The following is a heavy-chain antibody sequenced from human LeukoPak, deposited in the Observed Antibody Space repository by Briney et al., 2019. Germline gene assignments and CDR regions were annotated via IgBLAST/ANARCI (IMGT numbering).Heavy chain of an antibody. D-gene: IGHD3-3*01. CDR1: GGSFSGYY. J-gene: IGHJ5*02. CDR3: ARGYDFWSGYYRRRPWFDP. Sequence: SETLSLTCAVYGGSFSGYYWSWIRLPPGKGLEWIGEINHSGSTNYNPSLKSRVTISVDTSKNQFSLKLSSVTAADTAVYYCARGYDFWSGYYRRRPWFDPWGQGTLVTVSS. V-gene: IGHV4-34*01. CDR2: INHSGST.